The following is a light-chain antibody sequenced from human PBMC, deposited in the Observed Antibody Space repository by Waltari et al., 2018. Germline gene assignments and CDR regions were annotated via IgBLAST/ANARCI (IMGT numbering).Light chain of an antibody. V-gene: IGKV3-20*01. CDR1: QSVSSSY. J-gene: IGKJ1*01. Sequence: EIVLTQSPGTLSLSPGERATLSCRASQSVSSSYLAWYQQKPGKAPRLLIYGASSRATGIPDRFSGSDSGTDFTLTISRLEPEDFAVYYCQQYGSSPPTFGQGTRVEIK. CDR2: GAS. CDR3: QQYGSSPPT.